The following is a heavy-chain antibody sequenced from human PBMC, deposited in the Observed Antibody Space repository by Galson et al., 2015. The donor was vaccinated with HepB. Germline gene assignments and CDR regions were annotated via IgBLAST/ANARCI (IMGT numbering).Heavy chain of an antibody. CDR3: AIGWPLTAPRSFYKGMDA. J-gene: IGHJ6*02. V-gene: IGHV7-4-1*02. Sequence: SVKVSCKASGYTFITYAMNWVRQAPGQGLEWMGWINTYAGNPTYAQGFTGRFVFSLDTSVNTAFLHISNLKPDDTAVYYCAIGWPLTAPRSFYKGMDAWGQGTSVTVSS. CDR2: INTYAGNP. D-gene: IGHD1-26*01. CDR1: GYTFITYA.